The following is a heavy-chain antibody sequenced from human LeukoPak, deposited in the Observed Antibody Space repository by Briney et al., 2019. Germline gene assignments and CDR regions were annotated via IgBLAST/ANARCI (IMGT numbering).Heavy chain of an antibody. J-gene: IGHJ5*02. CDR2: IYWDDDE. CDR1: GSSLRTSGVG. D-gene: IGHD5-18*01. Sequence: SGPTLVNPTQTLTLTCTFSGSSLRTSGVGVGWIRQPPGKALEWLAYIYWDDDERYSPSLKSRLTITKDTSKNQVVLTVTNMDPVDTATYYCAHRKVDTPMGPWGQGTLVTVSS. CDR3: AHRKVDTPMGP. V-gene: IGHV2-5*02.